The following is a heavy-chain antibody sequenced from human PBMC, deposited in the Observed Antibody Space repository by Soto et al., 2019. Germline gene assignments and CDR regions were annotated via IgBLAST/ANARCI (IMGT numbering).Heavy chain of an antibody. CDR2: IIPIFGTA. D-gene: IGHD2-2*01. J-gene: IGHJ5*02. Sequence: SVKVSCKASGGTFSSYAISWVRQAPGQGLEWMGGIIPIFGTANYAQKFQGRVTITADESTSTAYMELSSLRSEDTAVYYCARDRGDIVVVPAAMRKLYWFDPWGQGTLVTVSS. CDR1: GGTFSSYA. CDR3: ARDRGDIVVVPAAMRKLYWFDP. V-gene: IGHV1-69*13.